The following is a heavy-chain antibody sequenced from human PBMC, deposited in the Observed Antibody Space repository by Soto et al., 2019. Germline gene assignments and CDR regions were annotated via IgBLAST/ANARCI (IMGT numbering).Heavy chain of an antibody. CDR2: IYHSGST. CDR3: ARVSEYQLLPYNWFDP. V-gene: IGHV4-4*02. D-gene: IGHD2-2*01. Sequence: QVQLQESGPGLVKPSGTLSLTCAVSGGSISSSNWWSWVRQPPGKGLEWIGEIYHSGSTNYNPSPKSVVPRSVDKSKNQFSPKLSSVTGADTAVYYCARVSEYQLLPYNWFDPWGQGTLVTVSS. CDR1: GGSISSSNW. J-gene: IGHJ5*02.